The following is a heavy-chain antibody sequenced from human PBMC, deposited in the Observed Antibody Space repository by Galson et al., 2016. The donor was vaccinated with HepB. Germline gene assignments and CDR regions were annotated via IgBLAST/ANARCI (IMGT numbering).Heavy chain of an antibody. J-gene: IGHJ2*01. V-gene: IGHV5-10-1*01. CDR2: IDPSDSYI. CDR1: RYDFISYW. Sequence: QSGAEVKEPGESLRISCQASRYDFISYWFSWVRQMPGKGLEWMGRIDPSDSYIKYSPSFEGHVSISADKSSSTVYLQWGSLEASDTAMYFCARHDRTYRKDKSRWFFDFWGRGTLVTVFS. D-gene: IGHD4-11*01. CDR3: ARHDRTYRKDKSRWFFDF.